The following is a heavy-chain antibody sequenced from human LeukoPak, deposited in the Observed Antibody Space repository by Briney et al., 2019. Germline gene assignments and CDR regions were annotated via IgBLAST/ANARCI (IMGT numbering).Heavy chain of an antibody. Sequence: ASVKVSCKASGYTFTSYDINWVRQATGQGLEWMGWMNPNSGNTGYAQKFQGRVTMTRNTSTSTAYMELSSLRSEDTAVYHCARGRRWSNNWFDPWGQGTLVTVSS. CDR3: ARGRRWSNNWFDP. CDR1: GYTFTSYD. CDR2: MNPNSGNT. D-gene: IGHD4-23*01. V-gene: IGHV1-8*01. J-gene: IGHJ5*02.